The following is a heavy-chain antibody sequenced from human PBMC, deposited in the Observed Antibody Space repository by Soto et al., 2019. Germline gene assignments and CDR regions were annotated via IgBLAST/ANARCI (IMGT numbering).Heavy chain of an antibody. CDR2: ISAGGDST. V-gene: IGHV3-23*01. Sequence: GGSLRLSCATSGFTFSNYPMNWVRQAPGKGLEWVSGISAGGDSTYYADSVKGRFTIFRDNSKNSVYLQMNSLRAEDTAVYYCARRVWGQGTLGTVSA. CDR3: ARRV. J-gene: IGHJ4*02. CDR1: GFTFSNYP.